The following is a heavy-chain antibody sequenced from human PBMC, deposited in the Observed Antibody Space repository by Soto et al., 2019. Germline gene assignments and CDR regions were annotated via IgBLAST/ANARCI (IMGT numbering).Heavy chain of an antibody. J-gene: IGHJ6*02. CDR2: ISSSSSYI. CDR1: GFTFSSYS. Sequence: KPGGSLRLSCAASGFTFSSYSMNWVRQAPGKGLEWVSSISSSSSYIYYADSVKGRFTISRDNAKNSLYLQMNSLRAEDTAVYYCAREGQYQLLYSVSYYGMDVWGQGTTVTVSS. CDR3: AREGQYQLLYSVSYYGMDV. V-gene: IGHV3-21*01. D-gene: IGHD2-2*02.